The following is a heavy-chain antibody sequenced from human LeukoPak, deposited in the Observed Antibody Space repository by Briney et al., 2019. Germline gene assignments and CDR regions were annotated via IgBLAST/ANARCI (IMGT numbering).Heavy chain of an antibody. J-gene: IGHJ6*03. CDR1: GFTFSSYW. V-gene: IGHV3-7*01. CDR2: IKQHGSEK. CDR3: ARAYSTYHMDV. Sequence: GGSLRLSCAASGFTFSSYWMTWVRQAPGKGLEWVANIKQHGSEKYYVDSVKGRFTISRDNAENSLYLQMNSLRAEDTAVYYCARAYSTYHMDVWGKGTTVTVSS. D-gene: IGHD4-11*01.